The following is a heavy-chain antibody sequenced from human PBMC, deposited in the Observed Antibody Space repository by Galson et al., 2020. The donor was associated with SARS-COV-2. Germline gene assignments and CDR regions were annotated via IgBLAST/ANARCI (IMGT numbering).Heavy chain of an antibody. Sequence: GGSLRLSCVGYGFSFNNAWMGWVRQAPGQGLGWVGRIKSKTDGGTTEFAAPVKGRFSISIDYSRNTVSLQMKSLKAEDTAVYYCTTDGGIVIRPLFDYWGQGTLVTVSS. CDR3: TTDGGIVIRPLFDY. CDR1: GFSFNNAW. D-gene: IGHD2-15*01. V-gene: IGHV3-15*05. J-gene: IGHJ4*02. CDR2: IKSKTDGGTT.